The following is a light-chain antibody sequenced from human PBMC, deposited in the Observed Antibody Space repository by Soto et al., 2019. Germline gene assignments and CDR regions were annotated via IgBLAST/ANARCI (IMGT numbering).Light chain of an antibody. V-gene: IGKV3-11*01. CDR3: QQRSNWPQVT. CDR1: QSVSSY. J-gene: IGKJ5*01. Sequence: EIVLTQSPATLSLSPGERATLSWRASQSVSSYLAWYQQKPGQAPRLLIYDASNRATGIPARFSGSGSGTDFTLTISSLEPEDFAVYYCQQRSNWPQVTFGQGTRLEIK. CDR2: DAS.